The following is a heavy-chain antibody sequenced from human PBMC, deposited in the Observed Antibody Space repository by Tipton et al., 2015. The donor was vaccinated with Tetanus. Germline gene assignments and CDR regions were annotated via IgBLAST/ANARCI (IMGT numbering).Heavy chain of an antibody. CDR2: FFYNGNT. Sequence: TLSLTCTVSGGSISTYHWNWIRQSPGKGLEWIGYFFYNGNTNYIPSLKSRVTISADTSKNQVSLRLNSVTAADTAVYFCARGGWFPTYFDLWGRGTLVTASS. V-gene: IGHV4-59*01. J-gene: IGHJ2*01. CDR3: ARGGWFPTYFDL. CDR1: GGSISTYH. D-gene: IGHD6-19*01.